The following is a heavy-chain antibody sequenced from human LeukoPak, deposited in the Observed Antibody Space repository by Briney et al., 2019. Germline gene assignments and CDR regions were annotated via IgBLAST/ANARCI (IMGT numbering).Heavy chain of an antibody. D-gene: IGHD3-3*02. CDR3: ARHIFSDGSPFDS. Sequence: SETLSLTCAVSGDSITNNHWSWIRQPPGKGLEWIGHISDTGSTNYNPSLKSRLTISVDTSKNHLSLTLTSVTAADTALYYCARHIFSDGSPFDSWGQGTLVTVSS. CDR1: GDSITNNH. V-gene: IGHV4-59*08. J-gene: IGHJ4*02. CDR2: ISDTGST.